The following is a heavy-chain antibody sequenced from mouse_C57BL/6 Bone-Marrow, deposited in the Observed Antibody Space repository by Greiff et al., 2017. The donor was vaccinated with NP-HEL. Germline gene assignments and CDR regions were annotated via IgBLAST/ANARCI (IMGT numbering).Heavy chain of an antibody. CDR2: IDPETGGT. D-gene: IGHD1-1*01. CDR3: TRSVLRYYFDY. Sequence: QVHVKQSGAELVRPGASVTLSCKASGYTFTDYEMHWVKQTPVHGLEWIGAIDPETGGTAYKQKFKGKAILTADKSSSTAYMELRSLTSEDSAVYYCTRSVLRYYFDYWGQGTTLTVSS. J-gene: IGHJ2*01. CDR1: GYTFTDYE. V-gene: IGHV1-15*01.